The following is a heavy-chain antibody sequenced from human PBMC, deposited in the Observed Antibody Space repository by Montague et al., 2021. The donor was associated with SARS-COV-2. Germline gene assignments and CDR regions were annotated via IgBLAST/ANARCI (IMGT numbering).Heavy chain of an antibody. D-gene: IGHD6-13*01. CDR1: GGSISSSHW. CDR3: ARGGSSSFPFDY. CDR2: IYHSGST. V-gene: IGHV4-4*02. J-gene: IGHJ4*02. Sequence: SETLSLTCAVSGGSISSSHWWSWVRQPPGKGLEWIGEIYHSGSTNYNPSLKSRVTISIDKSKNQFSLKLSTVTAADTAVYYCARGGSSSFPFDYWGQGTLVTVSS.